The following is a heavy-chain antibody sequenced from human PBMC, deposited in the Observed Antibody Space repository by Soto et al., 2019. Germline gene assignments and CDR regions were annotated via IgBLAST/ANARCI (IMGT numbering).Heavy chain of an antibody. Sequence: GGSLRLSCAASGFTFSSYAMSWVRQAPGKGLEWVSAISGSGGSTYYADSVKGRFTISRDNSKNTLYLQMNSLRAEDTAVYYCAKDGEVRFLEWLLWFDPWGQGALVTVSS. J-gene: IGHJ5*02. V-gene: IGHV3-23*01. CDR2: ISGSGGST. CDR1: GFTFSSYA. CDR3: AKDGEVRFLEWLLWFDP. D-gene: IGHD3-3*01.